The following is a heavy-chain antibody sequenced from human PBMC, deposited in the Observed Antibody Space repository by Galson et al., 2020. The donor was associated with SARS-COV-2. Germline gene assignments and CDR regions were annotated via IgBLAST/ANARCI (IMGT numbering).Heavy chain of an antibody. Sequence: GESLKNSCAASGFTFNNYWMHWVRQAPGKGLVWVSHITSDGSITPYAGSVKGRFTISRDNAKNTLYLQMNSLRAEDTAVYYCARGGSGSLDHWGQGTLVTVSS. J-gene: IGHJ5*02. CDR2: ITSDGSIT. CDR1: GFTFNNYW. CDR3: ARGGSGSLDH. V-gene: IGHV3-74*01. D-gene: IGHD3-10*01.